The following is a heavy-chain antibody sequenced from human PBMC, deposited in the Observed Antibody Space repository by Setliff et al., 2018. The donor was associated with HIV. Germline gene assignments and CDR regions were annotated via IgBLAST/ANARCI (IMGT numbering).Heavy chain of an antibody. V-gene: IGHV1-3*01. CDR3: ARFRVTMIVVDCYFDY. CDR2: INAGNGNT. J-gene: IGHJ4*02. CDR1: GYTFTSYA. D-gene: IGHD3-22*01. Sequence: ASVKVSCKASGYTFTSYAMHWVRQAPGQRLEWMGWINAGNGNTKYSQKFQGRVTITRDTSASTAYMELSSLRSEDTAVYYCARFRVTMIVVDCYFDYWGQGTLVTVSS.